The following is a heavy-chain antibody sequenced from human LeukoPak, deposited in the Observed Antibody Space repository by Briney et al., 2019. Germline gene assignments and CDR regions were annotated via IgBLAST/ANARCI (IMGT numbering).Heavy chain of an antibody. J-gene: IGHJ4*02. D-gene: IGHD6-13*01. Sequence: SETLSLTCTVSGDSLSSYYWSWIWQPPGKGLEWIGYVYYTGNTNFNPSLKSRVTISVDTSKNQFSLKLSSVTAADTAVYYCARHSKIGYSSSWYRLPLYYFDYWGQGTLVTVSS. V-gene: IGHV4-59*08. CDR1: GDSLSSYY. CDR2: VYYTGNT. CDR3: ARHSKIGYSSSWYRLPLYYFDY.